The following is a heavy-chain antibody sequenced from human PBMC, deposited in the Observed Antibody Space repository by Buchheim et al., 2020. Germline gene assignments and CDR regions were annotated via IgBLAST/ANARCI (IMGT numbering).Heavy chain of an antibody. CDR3: AKLLLDY. CDR1: GFTFSSYG. CDR2: IRYDGSNK. V-gene: IGHV3-30*02. J-gene: IGHJ4*02. Sequence: QVQLVESGGGVVQPGRSLRLSCAASGFTFSSYGMHWVRQAPGKGLEWVAFIRYDGSNKYYADSVKGRFTISRDNYKTTLYLQRNSLRAEDTAVYYCAKLLLDYWGQGTL.